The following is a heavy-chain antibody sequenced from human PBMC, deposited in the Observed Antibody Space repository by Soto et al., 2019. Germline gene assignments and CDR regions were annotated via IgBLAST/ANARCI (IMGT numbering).Heavy chain of an antibody. CDR1: GFTFSGSA. CDR2: IRSKANSYAT. D-gene: IGHD1-20*01. V-gene: IGHV3-73*01. CDR3: TPTVTGTVGWFDP. Sequence: GGSLRLSCAASGFTFSGSAMHWVRQASGKGLEWVGRIRSKANSYATAYAASVKGRFTISRDDSKNTAYLQMNSLKTEDTAVYYCTPTVTGTVGWFDPWGQGTLVTVSS. J-gene: IGHJ5*02.